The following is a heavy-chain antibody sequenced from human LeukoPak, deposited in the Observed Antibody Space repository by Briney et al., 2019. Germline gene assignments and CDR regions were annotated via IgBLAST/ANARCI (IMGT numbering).Heavy chain of an antibody. Sequence: ASVKVSCKASGCTFTSYGIIWVRQAPGQGLEWMGWISAYNGNTNYAQKLQGRVTMTTDTSTSTAYMELRSLRSDDTAVYYCARALSTMVRGSTYYFDYWGQGTLVTVSS. CDR2: ISAYNGNT. CDR3: ARALSTMVRGSTYYFDY. V-gene: IGHV1-18*01. J-gene: IGHJ4*02. CDR1: GCTFTSYG. D-gene: IGHD3-10*01.